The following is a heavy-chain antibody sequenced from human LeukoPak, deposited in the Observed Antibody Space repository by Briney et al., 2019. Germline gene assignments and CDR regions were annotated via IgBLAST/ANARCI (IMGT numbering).Heavy chain of an antibody. J-gene: IGHJ4*02. V-gene: IGHV1-2*06. CDR1: GYTFSGYY. CDR2: INPISGGT. D-gene: IGHD3-22*01. CDR3: TRQGWHGDNSPGYTTIASGVDY. Sequence: ASVKVSCKASGYTFSGYYMHWVRQAPGQGLEWMGRINPISGGTSYAQKFQGRVTMTRDTSISTAYMELSGLRSDDTAVYYCTRQGWHGDNSPGYTTIASGVDYWGQGTLVTVSS.